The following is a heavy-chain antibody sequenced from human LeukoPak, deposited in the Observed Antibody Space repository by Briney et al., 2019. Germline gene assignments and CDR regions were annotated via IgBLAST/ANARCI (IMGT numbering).Heavy chain of an antibody. Sequence: GGSLRLSCAASGFTFSSYGMHWVRQAPGKGLEWVAVISYDGSNKYYADSVKGRFTISRDNSKNTLYLQMNSLRAEDTAVYYCARGGSSSWYSSGAFDIWGQGTMVTVSS. CDR1: GFTFSSYG. D-gene: IGHD6-13*01. CDR3: ARGGSSSWYSSGAFDI. CDR2: ISYDGSNK. V-gene: IGHV3-30*19. J-gene: IGHJ3*02.